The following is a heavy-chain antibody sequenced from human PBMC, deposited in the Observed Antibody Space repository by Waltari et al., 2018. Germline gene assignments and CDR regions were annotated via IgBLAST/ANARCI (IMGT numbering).Heavy chain of an antibody. D-gene: IGHD2-21*01. V-gene: IGHV1-69-2*01. J-gene: IGHJ3*02. CDR3: ATEAYCGGDCSTFDI. CDR2: VEPEDGEK. CDR1: GYTFTDYY. Sequence: EVQLVQSGAEVKKPGATVKISCKASGYTFTDYYMHWVQPAPGKGLEWMGRVEPEDGEKIYAEKFQGRVTITADTSTDTAYMELSSLRSEDTAVYYCATEAYCGGDCSTFDIWGQGTMVTVSS.